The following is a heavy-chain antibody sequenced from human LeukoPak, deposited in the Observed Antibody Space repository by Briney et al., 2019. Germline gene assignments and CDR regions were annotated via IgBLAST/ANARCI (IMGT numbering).Heavy chain of an antibody. CDR2: INHSGST. V-gene: IGHV4-34*01. CDR1: GGSVSDYY. CDR3: ARARPAAAMVRFGSPDY. Sequence: PSETLSLTCTVSGGSVSDYYWSWIRQPPGKGLEWIGEINHSGSTNYNPSLKSRVTISVDTSKNQFSLKLSSVTAADTAVYYCARARPAAAMVRFGSPDYWGQGTLVTVSS. J-gene: IGHJ4*02. D-gene: IGHD5-18*01.